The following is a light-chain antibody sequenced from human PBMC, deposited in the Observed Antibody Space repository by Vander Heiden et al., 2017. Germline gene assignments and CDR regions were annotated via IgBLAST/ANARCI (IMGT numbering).Light chain of an antibody. Sequence: SVLTQPPSASATPGQRVTISCSGSSSNIGSNTVNWYQQLPGTAPKLLIYSNNQRPSGVPDRFSGSKSGTSASLAISGLQSEDEADYYCAAWDDSLNGWVFGGGTKLTVL. J-gene: IGLJ3*02. V-gene: IGLV1-44*01. CDR2: SNN. CDR3: AAWDDSLNGWV. CDR1: SSNIGSNT.